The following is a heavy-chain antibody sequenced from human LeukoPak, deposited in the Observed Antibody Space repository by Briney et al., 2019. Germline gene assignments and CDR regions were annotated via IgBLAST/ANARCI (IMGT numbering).Heavy chain of an antibody. CDR3: VLDWMYNTDCTGC. V-gene: IGHV3-30*04. CDR2: ISNDGSVN. J-gene: IGHJ4*02. D-gene: IGHD1-1*01. CDR1: VFTFCIFA. Sequence: GGSLRLSCAASVFTFCIFAMHCVREAPGKGLEWGALISNDGSVNDYADSVKGHFTIPRDNAKNTLYLQMNSLRPEDTAGYYCVLDWMYNTDCTGCWGQGTLVTVSS.